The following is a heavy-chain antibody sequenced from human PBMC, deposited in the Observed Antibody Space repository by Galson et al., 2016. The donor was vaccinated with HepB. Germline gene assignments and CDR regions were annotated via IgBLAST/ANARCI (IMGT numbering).Heavy chain of an antibody. CDR3: AKYQRDNRNYSFDY. D-gene: IGHD1-14*01. Sequence: ETLSLTCSVSGASVTTINFYWTWIRQPPGKPLEWIGSMYHAGTTFFNPPFNNRVTMSVDTSKNQFSLKLSSVTAADTAVYYCAKYQRDNRNYSFDYWGQGILVTVSS. CDR2: MYHAGTT. J-gene: IGHJ4*02. V-gene: IGHV4-61*01. CDR1: GASVTTINFY.